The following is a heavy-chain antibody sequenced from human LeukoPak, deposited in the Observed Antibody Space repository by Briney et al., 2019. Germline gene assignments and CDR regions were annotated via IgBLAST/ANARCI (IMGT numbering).Heavy chain of an antibody. CDR3: ARDLIGNMLPGDY. J-gene: IGHJ4*02. CDR1: GFTFSSYN. D-gene: IGHD2-2*01. V-gene: IGHV3-7*01. CDR2: IKQDGSEK. Sequence: PGGSLRLSCAASGFTFSSYNMNWVRQAPGKGLEWVANIKQDGSEKYYVDSVKGRFTISRDNAKNSLYLQMNSLRAEDTAVYYCARDLIGNMLPGDYWGQGTLVTVSS.